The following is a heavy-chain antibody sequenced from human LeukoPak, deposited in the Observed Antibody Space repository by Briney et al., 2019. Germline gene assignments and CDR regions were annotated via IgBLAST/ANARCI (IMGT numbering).Heavy chain of an antibody. CDR1: GASISRSSYY. CDR3: ASEFRNFERRDY. D-gene: IGHD3-9*01. CDR2: IYYSGTT. Sequence: SGTLSLTCSVSGASISRSSYYWGWARQTPGKGLEWIVAIYYSGTTYYNPSLQSRITISMDRNKKQFSHIQSSVTAADTAVYYCASEFRNFERRDYWGQGILVTVSS. V-gene: IGHV4-39*02. J-gene: IGHJ4*02.